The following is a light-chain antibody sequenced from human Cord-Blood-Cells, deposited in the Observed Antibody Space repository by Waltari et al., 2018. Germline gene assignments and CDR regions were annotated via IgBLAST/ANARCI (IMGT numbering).Light chain of an antibody. CDR1: SSDVGGYHY. CDR3: SSYTSRSTWV. CDR2: EDS. V-gene: IGLV2-14*01. Sequence: QSALTQPASVSGSPGQSITIPCTGTSSDVGGYHYVSWYQQHPGKGPKLMIYEDSNRPSAVSNCLSGSQSGNTDSLTISGLQAEDGACSYCSSYTSRSTWVFGGGTKLAVL. J-gene: IGLJ3*02.